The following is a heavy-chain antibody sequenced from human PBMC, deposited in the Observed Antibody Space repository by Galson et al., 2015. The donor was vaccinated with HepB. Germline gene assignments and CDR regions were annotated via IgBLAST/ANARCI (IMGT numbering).Heavy chain of an antibody. V-gene: IGHV3-33*01. CDR1: GFPFSDYG. CDR3: VRDSGLYGLDV. Sequence: SLRLSCATSGFPFSDYGMHWVRQAPGKGLEWLAVIWYDGSQKFHEDSVEGRFTISRENSKNMLFLQMDSLRVDDTAVYFCVRDSGLYGLDVWGQGTRVTVSS. D-gene: IGHD6-19*01. J-gene: IGHJ6*02. CDR2: IWYDGSQK.